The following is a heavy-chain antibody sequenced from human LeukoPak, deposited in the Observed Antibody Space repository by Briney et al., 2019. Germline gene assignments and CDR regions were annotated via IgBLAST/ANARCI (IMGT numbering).Heavy chain of an antibody. CDR2: ISSSGSTI. J-gene: IGHJ3*02. D-gene: IGHD5-24*01. CDR3: ARGGEMATRTKAFDI. V-gene: IGHV3-11*01. CDR1: GFTFSDYC. Sequence: GGSLRLSCAASGFTFSDYCMSWIRQAPGKGLEWVSYISSSGSTIYYADSVKGRFTISRDNAKNSLYLQMNSLRAEDTAAYYCARGGEMATRTKAFDIWGQGTMVTVSS.